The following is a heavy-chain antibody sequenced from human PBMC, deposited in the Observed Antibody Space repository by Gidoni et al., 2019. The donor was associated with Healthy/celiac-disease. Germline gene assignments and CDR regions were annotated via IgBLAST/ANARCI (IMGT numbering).Heavy chain of an antibody. CDR1: GCSISSSSYY. CDR2: IYYSGST. V-gene: IGHV4-39*01. Sequence: QLQLQESGPGLVKPSETLSLTCTVSGCSISSSSYYWGWIRQPPGKGLEWIGSIYYSGSTYYNPSLKSRVTISVETSKNQFSLKLSSVTAADTAVYYCARGGFLQWLGDAFDIWGQGTMVTVSS. D-gene: IGHD6-19*01. CDR3: ARGGFLQWLGDAFDI. J-gene: IGHJ3*02.